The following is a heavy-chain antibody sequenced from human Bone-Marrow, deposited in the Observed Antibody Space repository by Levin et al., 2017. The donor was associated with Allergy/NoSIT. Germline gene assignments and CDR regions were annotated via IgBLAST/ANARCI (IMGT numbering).Heavy chain of an antibody. J-gene: IGHJ5*02. CDR1: GYTFTGYY. Sequence: GESLKISCKASGYTFTGYYMHWVRQAPGQGLEWMGWINPNSGGTNYAQKFQGRVTMTRDTSISTAYMELSRLRSDDTAVYYCARTSPEEGWFDPWGQGTLVTVSS. CDR2: INPNSGGT. CDR3: ARTSPEEGWFDP. D-gene: IGHD6-6*01. V-gene: IGHV1-2*02.